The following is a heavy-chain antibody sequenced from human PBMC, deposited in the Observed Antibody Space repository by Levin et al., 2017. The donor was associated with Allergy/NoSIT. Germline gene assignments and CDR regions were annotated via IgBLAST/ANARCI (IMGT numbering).Heavy chain of an antibody. D-gene: IGHD6-19*01. CDR1: GDSIGTYY. V-gene: IGHV4-4*07. J-gene: IGHJ4*02. Sequence: SETLSLTCTVSGDSIGTYYWTWIRQPAGKALEWIGRIYISGSTNYNPSLKSRVTMSVDTSKNQFPLRLTSVTAADTAVYYCARGLYGSDFRLWGRGTLVTVSS. CDR2: IYISGST. CDR3: ARGLYGSDFRL.